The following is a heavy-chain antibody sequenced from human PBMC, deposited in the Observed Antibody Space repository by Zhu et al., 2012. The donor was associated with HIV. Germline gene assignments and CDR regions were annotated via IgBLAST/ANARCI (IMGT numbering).Heavy chain of an antibody. Sequence: QVQLQQWGAGLLKPSETLSLTCAVYGGSFSGYYWSWIRQPPGKGLEWIGEINHSGSTNYNPSLKSRLTMSVDTSKNQFSLKLSSVTAADTAVYYCARVILVVRGVVRSGLLLDYWGQGTLVHRLL. J-gene: IGHJ4*02. CDR2: INHSGST. D-gene: IGHD3-10*01. CDR1: GGSFSGYY. V-gene: IGHV4-34*01. CDR3: ARVILVVRGVVRSGLLLDY.